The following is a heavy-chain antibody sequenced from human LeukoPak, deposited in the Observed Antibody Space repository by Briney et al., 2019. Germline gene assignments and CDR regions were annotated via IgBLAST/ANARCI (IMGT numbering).Heavy chain of an antibody. J-gene: IGHJ4*02. Sequence: GGSLRLSCAASGFTFSSYSMNWVRQAPGKGLEWVSYISSSSSTIYYADSVKGRFTISRDNAKNSLYLQMNSLRAEDTAVYYCARDKPLNYYDSSGYEPPFDYWGQGTLVTVSS. CDR1: GFTFSSYS. CDR3: ARDKPLNYYDSSGYEPPFDY. V-gene: IGHV3-48*04. CDR2: ISSSSSTI. D-gene: IGHD3-22*01.